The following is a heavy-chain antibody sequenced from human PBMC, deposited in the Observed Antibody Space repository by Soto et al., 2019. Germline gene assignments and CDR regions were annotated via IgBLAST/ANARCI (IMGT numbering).Heavy chain of an antibody. J-gene: IGHJ4*02. V-gene: IGHV3-30*18. Sequence: GGSLKLSCAASGFTFSSYGVHWVRQAPGKGLEWVAVISYDGSNKYYADSVKGRFTISRDNSKNTLYLQMNSLRAEDTAVYYCAKDQNTGTLDYWGQGTLVTVSS. CDR1: GFTFSSYG. CDR3: AKDQNTGTLDY. D-gene: IGHD1-7*01. CDR2: ISYDGSNK.